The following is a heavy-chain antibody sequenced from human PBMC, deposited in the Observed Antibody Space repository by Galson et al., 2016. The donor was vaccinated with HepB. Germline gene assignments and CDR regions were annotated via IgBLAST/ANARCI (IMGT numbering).Heavy chain of an antibody. CDR1: GYTFTSYD. J-gene: IGHJ4*02. CDR3: ERVEYSSLSGSNRFDY. CDR2: MNPNSGNT. D-gene: IGHD6-6*01. Sequence: SVKVSCKASGYTFTSYDIHWVRQATGQGLEWMGWMNPNSGNTGYAQKFQGRVTMTRDTSISTAYMELSSLRSEDTAMYYCERVEYSSLSGSNRFDYWGQGTLVTVSS. V-gene: IGHV1-8*01.